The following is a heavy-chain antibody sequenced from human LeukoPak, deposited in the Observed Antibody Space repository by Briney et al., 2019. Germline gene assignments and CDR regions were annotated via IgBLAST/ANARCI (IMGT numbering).Heavy chain of an antibody. CDR3: ARDGTAAGLYFDD. CDR1: GFTFSTHW. D-gene: IGHD6-19*01. V-gene: IGHV3-7*01. J-gene: IGHJ4*02. Sequence: PGGSLKLSCAASGFTFSTHWMGWVRQAPGKGLQWVANINQEGSEKYYVDSVKGRFTIFRDNAENSLYLQMYSLRAEDTAVYYCARDGTAAGLYFDDWGQGTLVTVSS. CDR2: INQEGSEK.